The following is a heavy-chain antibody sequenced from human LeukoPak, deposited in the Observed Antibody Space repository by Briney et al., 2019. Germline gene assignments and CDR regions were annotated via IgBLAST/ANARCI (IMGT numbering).Heavy chain of an antibody. V-gene: IGHV4-61*01. CDR2: IYYSGST. CDR1: GGSISSSSYY. CDR3: ARDSGDLDY. J-gene: IGHJ4*02. D-gene: IGHD3-10*01. Sequence: SETLSLTCTVSGGSISSSSYYWGWIRQPPGKGLEWIGYIYYSGSTNYNPSLKSRVTISVDTSKNQFSLKLSSVTAADTAVYYCARDSGDLDYWGQGTLVTVSS.